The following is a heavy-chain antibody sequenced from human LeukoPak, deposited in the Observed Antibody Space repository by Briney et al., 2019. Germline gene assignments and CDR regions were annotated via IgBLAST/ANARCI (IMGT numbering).Heavy chain of an antibody. J-gene: IGHJ4*02. CDR3: TRVGQSYSSSGQALDH. D-gene: IGHD3-22*01. CDR2: ISYDGSNK. CDR1: GFTFSNYA. V-gene: IGHV3-30*04. Sequence: GGSLRLSCAASGFTFSNYALHWVRQAPGKGLEWVAVISYDGSNKYYADSVKGRFTISRDNSKNTLYLQMNSLGAEDTAVYYCTRVGQSYSSSGQALDHWGQGTLVTVSS.